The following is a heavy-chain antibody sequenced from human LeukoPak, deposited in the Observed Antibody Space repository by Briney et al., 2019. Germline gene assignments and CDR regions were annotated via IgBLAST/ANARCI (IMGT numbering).Heavy chain of an antibody. V-gene: IGHV3-48*03. J-gene: IGHJ6*03. CDR2: ISSSGSTI. D-gene: IGHD3-16*01. CDR1: GFTFSSYE. Sequence: PGGSLRLSCAASGFTFSSYEMNWVRQAPGKGLEWVSYISSSGSTIYYADSVKGRFTISRDNAKNSLYLQMNSLRAEDTAVYYCARDGEYDYVWGLGYYYYYYMDVWGKGTTVTVSS. CDR3: ARDGEYDYVWGLGYYYYYYMDV.